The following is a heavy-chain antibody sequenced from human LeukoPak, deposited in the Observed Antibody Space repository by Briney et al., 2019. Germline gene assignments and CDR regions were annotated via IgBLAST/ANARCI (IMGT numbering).Heavy chain of an antibody. J-gene: IGHJ3*02. D-gene: IGHD1-1*01. CDR2: IYTSGST. V-gene: IGHV4-61*02. CDR3: ARDRYESDAFDI. CDR1: GGSIGSGSYY. Sequence: SQTLSLTCTVSGGSIGSGSYYWSWIRQPAGKGLEWIGRIYTSGSTNYNPSLKSRVTISVDTSKNQFSLKLSSVTAADTAVYYCARDRYESDAFDIWGQGTMVTVSS.